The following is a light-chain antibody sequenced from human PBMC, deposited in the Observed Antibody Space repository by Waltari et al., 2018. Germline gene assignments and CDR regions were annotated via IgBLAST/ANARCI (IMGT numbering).Light chain of an antibody. CDR3: QHYVRLPVT. CDR1: QSIGRY. CDR2: AAS. Sequence: VVLTQSPGTLSLSPGERATLSCRASQSIGRYLVWYQQRPGQAPRLLIYAASTRATGIPDRFSGSGSGTDFTLTISRLEPEDFAVYYCQHYVRLPVTFGQGTKVEIK. J-gene: IGKJ1*01. V-gene: IGKV3-20*01.